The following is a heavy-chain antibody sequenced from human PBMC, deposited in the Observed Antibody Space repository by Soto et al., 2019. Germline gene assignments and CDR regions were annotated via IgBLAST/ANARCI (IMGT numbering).Heavy chain of an antibody. CDR3: ARVADY. Sequence: TLSLTCALSGGSISSGGYSWSWIRQPPGKGLEWIGYIYHSGSTYYNPSLKSRVTISVDRSKNQFSLKLSSVTAADTAVYYCARVADYWGQGTLVTVSS. CDR2: IYHSGST. V-gene: IGHV4-30-2*01. J-gene: IGHJ4*02. CDR1: GGSISSGGYS.